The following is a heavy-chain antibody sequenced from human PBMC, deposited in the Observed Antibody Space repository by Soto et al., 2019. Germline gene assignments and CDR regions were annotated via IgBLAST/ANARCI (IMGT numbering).Heavy chain of an antibody. CDR3: ARGLNTMVRELARKKGFDP. CDR2: INHSGST. J-gene: IGHJ5*02. V-gene: IGHV4-34*01. D-gene: IGHD3-10*01. CDR1: GGSFSGYY. Sequence: SETLSLTCAVYGGSFSGYYWSWIRQPPGKGLEWIGEINHSGSTNYNPSLKSRVTISVDTSKNQFSLKLSSVTAADTAVYYCARGLNTMVRELARKKGFDPWGQGTLVTVSS.